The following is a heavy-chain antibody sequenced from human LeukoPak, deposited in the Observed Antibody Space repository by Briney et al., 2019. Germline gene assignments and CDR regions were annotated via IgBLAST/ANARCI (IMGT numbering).Heavy chain of an antibody. CDR3: ARGLESSRADIVVVVAVGTNWFDP. Sequence: PSETLSLTCAVYGGSFSGYYWSWIRQPPGKGLEWIGEINHSESTNYNPSLKSRVTISVDTSKNQFSLKLSSVTAADTAVYYCARGLESSRADIVVVVAVGTNWFDPWGQGILVTVSS. J-gene: IGHJ5*02. V-gene: IGHV4-34*01. D-gene: IGHD2-15*01. CDR2: INHSEST. CDR1: GGSFSGYY.